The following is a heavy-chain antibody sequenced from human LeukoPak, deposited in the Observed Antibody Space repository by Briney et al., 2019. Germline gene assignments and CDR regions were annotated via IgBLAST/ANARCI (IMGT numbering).Heavy chain of an antibody. CDR3: AREVSLGPLWFGELLSRLYNWFDP. CDR2: IKQDGSEK. D-gene: IGHD3-10*01. V-gene: IGHV3-7*01. CDR1: GFTFSSYW. J-gene: IGHJ5*02. Sequence: PGGSLRLSCAASGFTFSSYWMSWVRQAPGKGLEWVANIKQDGSEKYYVDSVKGRFTISRDNAKNSLYLQMNSLRAEDTAVYCCAREVSLGPLWFGELLSRLYNWFDPWGQGTLVTVSS.